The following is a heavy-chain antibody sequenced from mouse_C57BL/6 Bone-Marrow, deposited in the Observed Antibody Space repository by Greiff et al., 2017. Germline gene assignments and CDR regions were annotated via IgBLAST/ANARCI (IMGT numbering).Heavy chain of an antibody. CDR1: GYAFSSSW. J-gene: IGHJ2*01. CDR2: IYPGDGDT. Sequence: VQLQQSGPELVQPGASVKISCKPSGYAFSSSWMNWVKLRPGKGLEWIGRIYPGDGDTDYNGKGKGKATLTADKSSSTAYMQLSSLTSEDSAVYFCARSKESYYWDYWGQGNTLTVSS. V-gene: IGHV1-82*01. CDR3: ARSKESYYWDY.